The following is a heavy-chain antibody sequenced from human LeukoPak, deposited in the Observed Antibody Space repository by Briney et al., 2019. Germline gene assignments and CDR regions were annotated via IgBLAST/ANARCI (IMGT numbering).Heavy chain of an antibody. V-gene: IGHV3-48*01. CDR2: ISSSSSTI. Sequence: GGSLRLSCAASGFTFSSYWMHWVRQAPGKGLEWVSYISSSSSTIYYADSVKGRFTISRDNAKNSLYLQMNSLRAEDTAVYYCARDRVAARLYYYYYMDVWGKGTTVTVSS. CDR1: GFTFSSYW. J-gene: IGHJ6*03. D-gene: IGHD6-6*01. CDR3: ARDRVAARLYYYYYMDV.